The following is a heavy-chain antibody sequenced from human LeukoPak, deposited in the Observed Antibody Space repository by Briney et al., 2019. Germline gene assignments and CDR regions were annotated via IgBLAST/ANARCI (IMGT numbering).Heavy chain of an antibody. J-gene: IGHJ6*03. D-gene: IGHD1-26*01. V-gene: IGHV3-48*03. Sequence: GGSLRLSCAASGFTFSSYEMNWVRRAPGKGVEGVSYISSSGSTIYYADSVKGRFTISRDNAKNSLFLQLNSLRAEDTAVYYCARDPYSGTYSDYYYYYMDVWGKGTTVTVSS. CDR2: ISSSGSTI. CDR3: ARDPYSGTYSDYYYYYMDV. CDR1: GFTFSSYE.